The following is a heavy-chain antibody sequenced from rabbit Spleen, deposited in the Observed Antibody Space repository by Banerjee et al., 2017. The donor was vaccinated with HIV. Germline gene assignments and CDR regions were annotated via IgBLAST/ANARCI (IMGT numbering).Heavy chain of an antibody. CDR1: GLDFSSSYW. V-gene: IGHV1S45*01. CDR2: IYPSTAIP. CDR3: TRNPYNSGDPTRLDL. D-gene: IGHD4-1*01. J-gene: IGHJ3*01. Sequence: QEQLVEYGGDLVQPEGSLTLTCKASGLDFSSSYWICWVRQAPGKGLEWIACIYPSTAIPYYMSWAKGRFTISKTSSTTVTLQMTSLTAADTATYFCTRNPYNSGDPTRLDLWGQGTLVTVS.